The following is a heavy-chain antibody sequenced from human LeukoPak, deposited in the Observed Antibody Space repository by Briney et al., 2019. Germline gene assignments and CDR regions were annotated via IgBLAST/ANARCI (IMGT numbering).Heavy chain of an antibody. CDR3: AEDRGNTIFGVALDY. J-gene: IGHJ4*02. CDR1: GFTFSSYA. Sequence: GGSLRLSCAASGFTFSSYAMSWVRQAPGKGLEWVSAISGSGGSTYYADSVKGRFTISRDNSKNTLYLQMNSLRAEDTAVYYCAEDRGNTIFGVALDYWGQGTLVTVSS. CDR2: ISGSGGST. D-gene: IGHD3-3*01. V-gene: IGHV3-23*01.